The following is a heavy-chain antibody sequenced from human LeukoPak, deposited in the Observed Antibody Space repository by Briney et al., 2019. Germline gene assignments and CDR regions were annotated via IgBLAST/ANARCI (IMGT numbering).Heavy chain of an antibody. J-gene: IGHJ6*03. D-gene: IGHD3-10*01. V-gene: IGHV4-59*01. CDR2: IYYSGST. Sequence: SETLSLTCTVSGGSISSYYWSWIRQPPGKGLEWIGYIYYSGSTNYNPSLKSRVTISVDTSKKQFSLKLSSVTAADTAVYYCARRFGELLYRGYYYYYMDVWGKGTTVTVSS. CDR1: GGSISSYY. CDR3: ARRFGELLYRGYYYYYMDV.